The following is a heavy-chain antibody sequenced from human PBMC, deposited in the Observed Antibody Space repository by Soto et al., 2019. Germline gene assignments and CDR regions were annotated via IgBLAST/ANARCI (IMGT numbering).Heavy chain of an antibody. CDR1: GFTFSNAW. V-gene: IGHV3-15*07. CDR3: TPDLVGYSYGPPGDY. J-gene: IGHJ4*02. CDR2: IKSKTDGGTT. D-gene: IGHD5-18*01. Sequence: EVQLVESGGGLVKPGGSLRLSCAASGFTFSNAWMNWVRQAPGKGLEWVGRIKSKTDGGTTDYAAPVKGRFTISRDDSKNTLYLHMNSLKTEDTAVYYCTPDLVGYSYGPPGDYWGQGTLVTVSS.